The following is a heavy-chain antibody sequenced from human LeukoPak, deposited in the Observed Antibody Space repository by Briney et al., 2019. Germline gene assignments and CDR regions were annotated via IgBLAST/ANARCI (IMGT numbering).Heavy chain of an antibody. V-gene: IGHV4-61*02. Sequence: SETLSLTCTVSGGSISSGSYYWSWIRQPAGKGMEWIGRIYTSGSTNYNPSLKNRVTISVDTSKNQFSLKLSSVTAADTAVYYCARDYYDSSGYDNYFDYWGQGTLVTVSS. D-gene: IGHD3-22*01. J-gene: IGHJ4*02. CDR2: IYTSGST. CDR3: ARDYYDSSGYDNYFDY. CDR1: GGSISSGSYY.